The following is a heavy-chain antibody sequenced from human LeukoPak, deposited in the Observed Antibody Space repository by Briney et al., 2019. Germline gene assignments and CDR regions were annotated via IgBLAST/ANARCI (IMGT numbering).Heavy chain of an antibody. V-gene: IGHV1-69*01. D-gene: IGHD3-9*01. CDR2: IIPIFGTA. CDR1: GGTFSSYA. CDR3: ARGRVSLTYYDILSPDRGDDY. Sequence: GSSVKVSCKASGGTFSSYAISWVQQAPGQGLEWMGGIIPIFGTANYAQKFQGRVTITADESTSTAYMELSSLRSEDTAVYYCARGRVSLTYYDILSPDRGDDYWGQGTLVTVSS. J-gene: IGHJ4*02.